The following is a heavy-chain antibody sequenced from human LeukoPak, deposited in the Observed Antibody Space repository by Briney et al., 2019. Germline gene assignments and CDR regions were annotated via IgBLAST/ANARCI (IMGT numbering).Heavy chain of an antibody. CDR3: ARGGYYDSSVVY. CDR2: INWNGGST. V-gene: IGHV3-20*04. Sequence: GGSLRLSCAASGFTFDDYGMSWVRQAPGKELEWVSGINWNGGSTGYADSVKGRFTISRDNAKNSLYLQMNSLRAEDTALYYCARGGYYDSSVVYWGQGTLVTVSS. D-gene: IGHD3-22*01. J-gene: IGHJ4*02. CDR1: GFTFDDYG.